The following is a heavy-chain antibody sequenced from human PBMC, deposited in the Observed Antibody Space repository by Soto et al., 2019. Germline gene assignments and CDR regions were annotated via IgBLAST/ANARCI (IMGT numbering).Heavy chain of an antibody. CDR2: IYYSGST. J-gene: IGHJ4*02. V-gene: IGHV4-59*08. Sequence: PSETLSLTCTVSGGSISSYYWSWIRQPPGKGLEWIGYIYYSGSTNYNPSLKSRVTISVDTSKNQFSLKLSSLTAADTAVYYCARRWGTTFDYWGQGTLVTSPQ. D-gene: IGHD3-16*01. CDR1: GGSISSYY. CDR3: ARRWGTTFDY.